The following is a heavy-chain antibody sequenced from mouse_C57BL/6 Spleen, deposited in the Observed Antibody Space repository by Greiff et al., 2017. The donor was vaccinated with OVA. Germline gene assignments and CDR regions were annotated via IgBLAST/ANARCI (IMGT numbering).Heavy chain of an antibody. D-gene: IGHD4-1*01. J-gene: IGHJ3*01. V-gene: IGHV5-17*01. Sequence: EVKLMESGGGLVKPGGSLKLSCAASGFTFSDYGMHWVRQAPGKGLEWVAYISSGSSTIYYAATVKGRFTIYINNAKNTLFVQMTRMRSEDTAVYYCARPWEGFAYWGQGTLVTVSA. CDR3: ARPWEGFAY. CDR1: GFTFSDYG. CDR2: ISSGSSTI.